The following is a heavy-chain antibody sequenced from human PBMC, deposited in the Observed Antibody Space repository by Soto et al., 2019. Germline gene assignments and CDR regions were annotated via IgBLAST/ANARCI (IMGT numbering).Heavy chain of an antibody. V-gene: IGHV4-34*01. CDR1: GGSFSGYY. J-gene: IGHJ6*02. CDR2: INHSGST. CDR3: ARVPSYGSGSFKNYYHYGMDV. Sequence: PSETLSLTCAVYGGSFSGYYWSWIRQPPGKGLEWIGEINHSGSTNYNPSLKSRVTISVDTSKNQFSLKLSSVTAAYTAVYYCARVPSYGSGSFKNYYHYGMDVWGQGTTVTVSS. D-gene: IGHD3-10*01.